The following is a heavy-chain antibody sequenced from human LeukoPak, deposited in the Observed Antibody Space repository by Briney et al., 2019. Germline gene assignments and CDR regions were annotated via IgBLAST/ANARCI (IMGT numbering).Heavy chain of an antibody. D-gene: IGHD3-9*01. CDR3: ARDSDWLLFDY. CDR1: GFTFSAYW. Sequence: GGSLTLSCAASGFTFSAYWMHWVRHVPGKGLVWVSRIHREGTTTIYADSVKGRFTISRDNGKNTLYLHMNSLRADDTAVYYCARDSDWLLFDYWGQGTLVTVSS. V-gene: IGHV3-74*01. J-gene: IGHJ4*02. CDR2: IHREGTTT.